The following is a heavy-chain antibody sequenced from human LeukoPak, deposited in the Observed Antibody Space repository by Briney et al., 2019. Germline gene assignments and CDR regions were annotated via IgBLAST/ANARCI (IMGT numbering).Heavy chain of an antibody. V-gene: IGHV4-4*07. D-gene: IGHD3-22*01. CDR1: GGSISSYY. Sequence: SETLSLTCTVSGGSISSYYWSWIRQPAGKGLEWIGRIYTSGSTYTSGSTNYNPSLKSRVTISVDKSKNQFSLKPSSVTAADTAVYYCARDYDSSGYLPWGQGTLVTVSS. CDR2: IYTSGSTYTSGST. CDR3: ARDYDSSGYLP. J-gene: IGHJ5*02.